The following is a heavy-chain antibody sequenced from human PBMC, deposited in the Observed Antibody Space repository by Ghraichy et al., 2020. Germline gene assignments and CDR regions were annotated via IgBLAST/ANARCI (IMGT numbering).Heavy chain of an antibody. CDR3: ARGLLWFGELLSYFDY. Sequence: SETLSLTCTVSGGSISSGGYYWSWIRQHPGKGLEWIGYIYYSGSTYYNPSLKSRVTISVDTSKNQFSLKLSSVTAADTAVYYCARGLLWFGELLSYFDYWGQGTLVTVSS. D-gene: IGHD3-10*01. J-gene: IGHJ4*02. CDR1: GGSISSGGYY. CDR2: IYYSGST. V-gene: IGHV4-31*03.